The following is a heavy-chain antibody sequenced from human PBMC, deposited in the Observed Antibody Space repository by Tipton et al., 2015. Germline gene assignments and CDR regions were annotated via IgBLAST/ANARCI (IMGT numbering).Heavy chain of an antibody. CDR3: ACQDYDSLTRDYQTVDY. J-gene: IGHJ4*02. V-gene: IGHV4-38-2*01. D-gene: IGHD3-9*01. CDR1: AYSISSDNY. CDR2: ISHSGNT. Sequence: TLSLTCAVSAYSISSDNYWGWILQPPGKGLVWIGGISHSGNTYYNPSLKSRVTMPRDTSKNHFSLKLTSVTAADTAVYYCACQDYDSLTRDYQTVDYWGQGTLVTVSS.